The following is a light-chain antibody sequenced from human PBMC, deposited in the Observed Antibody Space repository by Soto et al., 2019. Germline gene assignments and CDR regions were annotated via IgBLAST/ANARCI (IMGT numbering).Light chain of an antibody. CDR1: KLGSKY. J-gene: IGLJ2*01. Sequence: SSELTQPPSVSVAPGQTASITCSGDKLGSKYACWYQQKPGQSPGLVMYQDTKRPAGIPERFSGSNSGNTATLTISGTQAMDEADYYCQAWDSSTHVVFGGGTKLTVL. CDR3: QAWDSSTHVV. V-gene: IGLV3-1*01. CDR2: QDT.